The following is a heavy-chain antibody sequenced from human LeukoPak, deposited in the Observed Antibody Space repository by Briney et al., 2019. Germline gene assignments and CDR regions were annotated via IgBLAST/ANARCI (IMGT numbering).Heavy chain of an antibody. D-gene: IGHD3-22*01. Sequence: GGSLRLSCAASGFTFSSYAMSWVRQAPEKGLEWVSVIYSGGSTYYADSVKGRFTISRDNSKNTLYLQMNSLRAEDTAVYYCARAPPLHYDSSGSPFDYWGQGTLVTVSS. J-gene: IGHJ4*02. V-gene: IGHV3-66*01. CDR1: GFTFSSYA. CDR2: IYSGGST. CDR3: ARAPPLHYDSSGSPFDY.